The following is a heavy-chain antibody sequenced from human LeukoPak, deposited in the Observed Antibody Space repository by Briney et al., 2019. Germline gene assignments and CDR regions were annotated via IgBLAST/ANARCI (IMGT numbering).Heavy chain of an antibody. CDR3: ARHLSGTTMSHYFDF. Sequence: PETLSLTCSVSGDSISSGRNYWGWIRQSPGKGLEWIASIYSSGNTHSNPSLKSRVSISVDTSKNQVSLKLYSVTASDAAIYYCARHLSGTTMSHYFDFWGQGTLVTVSS. J-gene: IGHJ4*02. CDR2: IYSSGNT. CDR1: GDSISSGRNY. D-gene: IGHD1-1*01. V-gene: IGHV4-39*01.